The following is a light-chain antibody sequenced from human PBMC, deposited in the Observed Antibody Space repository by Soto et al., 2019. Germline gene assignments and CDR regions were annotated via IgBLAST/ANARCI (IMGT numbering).Light chain of an antibody. CDR1: SSDVGGFDY. CDR3: SSYTSISALGGV. Sequence: QSAVTQPASVSGSPGPSITISCTGSSSDVGGFDYVSWYQHHPGKAPKLMIYDVSNRPSGVSDRFSGTKSGNTASLTISGLQAEDEADYSCSSYTSISALGGVFGVGTKLPVL. CDR2: DVS. J-gene: IGLJ2*01. V-gene: IGLV2-14*01.